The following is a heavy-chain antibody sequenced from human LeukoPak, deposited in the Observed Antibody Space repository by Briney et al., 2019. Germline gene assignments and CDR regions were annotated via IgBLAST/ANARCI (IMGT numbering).Heavy chain of an antibody. D-gene: IGHD3-3*01. CDR3: ARDQGNFWSGYYTGIGYYYYGMDV. J-gene: IGHJ6*02. Sequence: GGSLRLSCAASGFTFSSYAMSWVRQAPGKGLEWVSAISGSGGSTYYADSVKGRFTISRDNSKNTLYLQMNSLRAEDTAVYYCARDQGNFWSGYYTGIGYYYYGMDVWGQGTTVTVSS. CDR1: GFTFSSYA. CDR2: ISGSGGST. V-gene: IGHV3-23*01.